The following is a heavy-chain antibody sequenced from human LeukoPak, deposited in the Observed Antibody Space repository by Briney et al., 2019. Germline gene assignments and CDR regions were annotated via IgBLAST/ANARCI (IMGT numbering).Heavy chain of an antibody. CDR3: ARDPTIFGVVSAKLGSLNYYGMDV. J-gene: IGHJ6*02. V-gene: IGHV4-31*03. CDR1: GGSISSGGYY. CDR2: IYYSGST. D-gene: IGHD3-3*01. Sequence: SSQTLSLTCTVSGGSISSGGYYWSWIRQHPGKGLEWIGYIYYSGSTYYNPSLKSRVTISVDTSKNQFSLKLSSVTAADTAVYYCARDPTIFGVVSAKLGSLNYYGMDVWGQGTTVTVSS.